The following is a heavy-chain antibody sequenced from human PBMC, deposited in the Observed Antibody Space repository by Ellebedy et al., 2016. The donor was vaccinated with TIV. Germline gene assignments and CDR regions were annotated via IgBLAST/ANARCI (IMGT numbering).Heavy chain of an antibody. J-gene: IGHJ3*02. D-gene: IGHD4-23*01. CDR1: GFTFRNNS. CDR3: ARSTVIKPEGDAYDI. V-gene: IGHV3-48*04. CDR2: ISSTGTTI. Sequence: PGGSLRLSCAASGFTFRNNSMNWVRQAPGKGLEWVSYISSTGTTIYYADFVKGRFTISRDNAKNSLYLHMNSLRAEDTAVYYCARSTVIKPEGDAYDIWGQGTKVTVSS.